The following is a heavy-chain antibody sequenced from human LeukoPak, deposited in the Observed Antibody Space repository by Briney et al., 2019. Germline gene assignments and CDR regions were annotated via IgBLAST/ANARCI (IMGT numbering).Heavy chain of an antibody. CDR2: INPNSGGT. V-gene: IGHV1-2*02. CDR1: GYTFTGYY. D-gene: IGHD2-15*01. CDR3: ARVPIGRYCSGGSCSDFSDY. J-gene: IGHJ4*02. Sequence: GASVKVSCKASGYTFTGYYMHWVRQAPGQGLEWMGWINPNSGGTNYAQKFQGRVTMTRDTSISTAYMELSRLRSGDTAVYYCARVPIGRYCSGGSCSDFSDYWGQGTLVTVPS.